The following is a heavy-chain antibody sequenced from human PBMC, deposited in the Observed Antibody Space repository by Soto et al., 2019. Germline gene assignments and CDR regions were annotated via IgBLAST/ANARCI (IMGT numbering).Heavy chain of an antibody. CDR3: ARVFSSSSGWMYYFDF. J-gene: IGHJ4*02. D-gene: IGHD6-25*01. CDR1: SDSIAGENW. V-gene: IGHV4-4*02. Sequence: QVQLQESGPGLVKPSETLSLTCTVSSDSIAGENWWSWVRQPPGMGLEWIGEIFHTGGTNYNPSLKGRVTMEVDKSKNQFSLKLISATAADTAVYSCARVFSSSSGWMYYFDFWGQGTLVSVSS. CDR2: IFHTGGT.